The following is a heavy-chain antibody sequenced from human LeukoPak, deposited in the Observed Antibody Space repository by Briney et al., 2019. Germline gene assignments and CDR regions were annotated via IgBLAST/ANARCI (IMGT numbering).Heavy chain of an antibody. CDR2: ISSSSYI. CDR1: GFTFSSYS. D-gene: IGHD3/OR15-3a*01. CDR3: ARSLDLYYFDY. J-gene: IGHJ4*02. Sequence: GGSLRLSCAASGFTFSSYSMNWVRQAPGKGLEWVSSISSSSYIYYADSVKGRFTISRDNAKNSLYLQMNSLRAEDTAVYYCARSLDLYYFDYWGQGILVTVSS. V-gene: IGHV3-21*01.